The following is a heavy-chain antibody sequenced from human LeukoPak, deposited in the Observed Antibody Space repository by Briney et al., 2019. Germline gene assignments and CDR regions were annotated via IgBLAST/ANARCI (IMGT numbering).Heavy chain of an antibody. CDR3: ASGPWGVNYYYYYYMDV. J-gene: IGHJ6*03. CDR2: IYTSGST. Sequence: SETLSLTCTVSGGSISSYYWNWIRQPAGKGLEWIGRIYTSGSTNYNPSLKSRVTISVDTSKNQFSLKLSSVTAADTAVYYCASGPWGVNYYYYYYMDVWGKGTTVTVSS. V-gene: IGHV4-4*07. CDR1: GGSISSYY. D-gene: IGHD3-16*01.